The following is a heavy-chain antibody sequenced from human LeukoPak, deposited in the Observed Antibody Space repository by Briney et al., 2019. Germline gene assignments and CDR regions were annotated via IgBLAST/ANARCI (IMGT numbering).Heavy chain of an antibody. D-gene: IGHD6-19*01. V-gene: IGHV4-59*01. J-gene: IGHJ4*02. CDR3: ARKVPGYPFDY. CDR2: IYHSGST. CDR1: GGSISSYY. Sequence: SETLSLTCTVSGGSISSYYWSWIRQPPGKGLEWIGYIYHSGSTNYNPSLKSRVTISVDTSKNQFSLKLSSVTAADTAVYYCARKVPGYPFDYWGQGTLVTVSP.